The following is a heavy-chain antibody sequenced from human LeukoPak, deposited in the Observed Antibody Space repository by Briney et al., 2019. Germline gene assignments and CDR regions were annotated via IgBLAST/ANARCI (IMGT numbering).Heavy chain of an antibody. CDR2: IYTSGTT. CDR1: GGSISSYY. V-gene: IGHV4-4*07. D-gene: IGHD6-19*01. J-gene: IGHJ4*02. CDR3: ARGKVVAGTPGQNSWDS. Sequence: SETLSLTCTVSGGSISSYYWNWIRQPAGKGLEWIGRIYTSGTTNYNPSLKSRVSMSVDTSKNQFSLRLSSVTAADTAVYYCARGKVVAGTPGQNSWDSWGQGTLVTVSS.